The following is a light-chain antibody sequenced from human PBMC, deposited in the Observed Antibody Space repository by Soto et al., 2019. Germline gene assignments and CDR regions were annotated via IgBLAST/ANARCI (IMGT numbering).Light chain of an antibody. CDR2: STN. CDR1: SGSVSTSYY. Sequence: VVTQEPSFSVSPGGTVTLTCGLSSGSVSTSYYPSWYQQTPGQAPRTLIYSTNTRSSGVPDRFSGSILGNKAALTITGAQADDESDYYCVLYMGSGISVFGGGTQLTVL. CDR3: VLYMGSGISV. V-gene: IGLV8-61*01. J-gene: IGLJ2*01.